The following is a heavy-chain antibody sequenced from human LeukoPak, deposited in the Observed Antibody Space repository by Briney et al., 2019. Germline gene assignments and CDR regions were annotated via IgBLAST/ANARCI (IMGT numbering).Heavy chain of an antibody. CDR2: IYYSGST. CDR3: ARDTANYRFWPAGLAFDI. D-gene: IGHD3-9*01. CDR1: GGSISSSSYY. Sequence: PSETLSLTRTVSGGSISSSSYYWGWIRQPPGKGLEWIGSIYYSGSTYYNPSLKSRVTISVDTSKNQFSLKLSSVTAADTAVYYCARDTANYRFWPAGLAFDIWGQGTMVTVSS. V-gene: IGHV4-39*07. J-gene: IGHJ3*02.